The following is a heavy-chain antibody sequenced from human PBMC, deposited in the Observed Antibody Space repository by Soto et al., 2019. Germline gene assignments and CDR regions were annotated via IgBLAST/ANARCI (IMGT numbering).Heavy chain of an antibody. V-gene: IGHV3-7*01. CDR2: INQGGSAK. CDR3: ARIYCSTTSCYIDY. J-gene: IGHJ4*02. CDR1: TFTFSNHW. D-gene: IGHD2-2*02. Sequence: VGSVRLSCAASTFTFSNHWMSWVRQAPGKGLEWVANINQGGSAKYYLDSVKGRFTISRDNAKNSLDLQMNSLRAEDTAVYYCARIYCSTTSCYIDYWGQGTLVTVSS.